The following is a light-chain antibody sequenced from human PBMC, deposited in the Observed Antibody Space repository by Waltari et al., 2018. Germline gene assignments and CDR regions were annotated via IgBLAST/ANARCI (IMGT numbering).Light chain of an antibody. J-gene: IGKJ4*01. V-gene: IGKV3-20*01. CDR3: QQYGTSTLT. Sequence: EIVLTQSPGTLSLSLGERATLSCRASQSVSSTYLAWYQPKPGQAPRLLICRTSTRATGIPDRFSGSGSGTDFTLTISRLEPEDFAVYYCQQYGTSTLTFGGGTKVEIK. CDR1: QSVSSTY. CDR2: RTS.